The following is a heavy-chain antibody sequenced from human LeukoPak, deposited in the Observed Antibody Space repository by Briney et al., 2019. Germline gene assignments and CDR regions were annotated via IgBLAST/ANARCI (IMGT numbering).Heavy chain of an antibody. CDR1: GFTFSTYA. Sequence: PGGSLRLSCAASGFTFSTYALHWVRQAPGKGLEWVTVISYDGSNKYYADSVKGRFTISRDNSKNTLYLQMNSLRAEDTAVYYCAIIYYDPSVTLTGALDIWGQGTMVTVSS. V-gene: IGHV3-30-3*01. CDR2: ISYDGSNK. D-gene: IGHD3-22*01. J-gene: IGHJ3*02. CDR3: AIIYYDPSVTLTGALDI.